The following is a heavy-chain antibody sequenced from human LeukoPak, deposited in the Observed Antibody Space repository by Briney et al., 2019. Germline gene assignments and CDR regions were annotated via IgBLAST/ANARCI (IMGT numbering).Heavy chain of an antibody. CDR1: SGSIRRSSYF. CDR3: TRDMEYPGAGFNY. CDR2: VYSSGSI. Sequence: SETLSLTCTVSSGSIRRSSYFWAWVRQPPGKGLEWIGSVYSSGSIYYNPSLRSQITISIDTSKNQFSLKLTSVAAADTAMYYCTRDMEYPGAGFNYWGQGIPVTVSS. J-gene: IGHJ4*02. D-gene: IGHD3-3*01. V-gene: IGHV4-39*07.